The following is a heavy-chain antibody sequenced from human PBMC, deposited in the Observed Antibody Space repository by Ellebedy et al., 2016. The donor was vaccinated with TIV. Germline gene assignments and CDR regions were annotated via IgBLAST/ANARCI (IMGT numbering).Heavy chain of an antibody. CDR2: IYYSGNT. CDR3: ARGYSFEAFDI. V-gene: IGHV4-39*07. D-gene: IGHD5-18*01. Sequence: SETLSLTXSVSGGSISSGTYYWGWIRQPPGKGLEWIGTIYYSGNTYYNPSLKSRVTISLDTSKNHFSLKVSSVIAADTAVHYCARGYSFEAFDIWGQGTMVTVSS. CDR1: GGSISSGTYY. J-gene: IGHJ3*02.